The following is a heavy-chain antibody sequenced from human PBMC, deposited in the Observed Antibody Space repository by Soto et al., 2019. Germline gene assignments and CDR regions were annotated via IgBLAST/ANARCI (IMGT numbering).Heavy chain of an antibody. V-gene: IGHV4-39*01. CDR1: GGSVTNSSYY. Sequence: SETLSLTCTVSGGSVTNSSYYWGWIRQSPGKGLEWIGSVYYRGRSYSKSSVKSRVTISVDTSKNRFSLSLNSVTASDTAVYFCVSQRTTVPTNAHFDYRGPGALFTVAS. CDR3: VSQRTTVPTNAHFDY. CDR2: VYYRGRS. D-gene: IGHD4-17*01. J-gene: IGHJ4*02.